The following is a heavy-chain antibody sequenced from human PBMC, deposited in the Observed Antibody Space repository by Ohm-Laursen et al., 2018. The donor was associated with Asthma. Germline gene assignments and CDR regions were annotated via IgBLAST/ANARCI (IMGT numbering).Heavy chain of an antibody. CDR3: ARRSKICYDTSHCFFDY. CDR1: GSTFSRYA. Sequence: SLRLSCAASGSTFSRYAMNWVRQAPGKGLEWVAVISYDGRNKYYEQSVKGRFTISRDNSKNTLYLEMNSLRAEDTAVYYCARRSKICYDTSHCFFDYWGQGTLVTVSS. J-gene: IGHJ4*02. V-gene: IGHV3-30*03. CDR2: ISYDGRNK. D-gene: IGHD2-2*01.